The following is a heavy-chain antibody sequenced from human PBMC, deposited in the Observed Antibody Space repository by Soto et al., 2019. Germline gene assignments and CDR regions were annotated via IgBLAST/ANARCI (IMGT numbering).Heavy chain of an antibody. J-gene: IGHJ4*02. D-gene: IGHD6-13*01. CDR1: GASISNYY. Sequence: SEILSLTCTVSGASISNYYWSWIRQPPGKGLEWIGHIYYSGSTSYNPSLKSRVIISVETSKNQFSLKLSSVTAADAAVYYCARAPFSSSWNFDYWGQGTLVTVSS. CDR2: IYYSGST. V-gene: IGHV4-59*12. CDR3: ARAPFSSSWNFDY.